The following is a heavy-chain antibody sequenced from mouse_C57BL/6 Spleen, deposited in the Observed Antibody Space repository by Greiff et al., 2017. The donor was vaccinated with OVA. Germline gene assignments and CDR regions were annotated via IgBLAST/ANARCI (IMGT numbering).Heavy chain of an antibody. J-gene: IGHJ2*01. Sequence: DVQLQESGPGLVKPSQSLSLTCSVTGYSITSGYYWNWIRQFPGNKLEWMGYISYDGSNNYNPSLKNRISITRDTAKNQFFLKLNSVTTEDTATYYCARGDYDAYFDYWGQGTTLTVSS. CDR1: GYSITSGYY. CDR3: ARGDYDAYFDY. CDR2: ISYDGSN. D-gene: IGHD2-4*01. V-gene: IGHV3-6*01.